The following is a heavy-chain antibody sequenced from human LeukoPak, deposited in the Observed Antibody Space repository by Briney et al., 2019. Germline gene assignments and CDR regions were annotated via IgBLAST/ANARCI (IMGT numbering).Heavy chain of an antibody. D-gene: IGHD3-10*01. CDR3: ARHLRGSATYPIDY. CDR1: GYSFTNYW. CDR2: FYPGDSDT. V-gene: IGHV5-51*01. Sequence: PGESLQISCKGSGYSFTNYWIGWVRQMPGKGLEWMGIFYPGDSDTRYSPSFQGQVTISADKSISTAYLQWSSLRASDTAMYYCARHLRGSATYPIDYWGQGTLVTVSS. J-gene: IGHJ4*02.